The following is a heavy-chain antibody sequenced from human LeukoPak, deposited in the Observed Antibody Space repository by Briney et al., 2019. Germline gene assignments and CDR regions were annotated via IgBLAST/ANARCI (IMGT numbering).Heavy chain of an antibody. Sequence: GRSLRLSCAAAGFTFSSYGMHWARQAPGKGLEWVAVIWYDGSNKYYADSVKGRFTISRDNSKTTLYLQMNSLRAEDTAVYYCARGGDLGAFDIWGQGTMVTVSS. J-gene: IGHJ3*02. CDR3: ARGGDLGAFDI. D-gene: IGHD2-21*02. CDR2: IWYDGSNK. V-gene: IGHV3-33*01. CDR1: GFTFSSYG.